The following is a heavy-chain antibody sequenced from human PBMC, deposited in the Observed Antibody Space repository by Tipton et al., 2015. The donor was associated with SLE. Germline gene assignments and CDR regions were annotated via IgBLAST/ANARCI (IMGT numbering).Heavy chain of an antibody. J-gene: IGHJ4*02. CDR3: ASLSAPSDY. V-gene: IGHV3-11*06. Sequence: SLRLSCAASGFTLSDYYMTWIRQAPGKGLEWVSYINDFGSVTNYADYVEGRFTISRDNAKNTLSLQMNSLRVDDTGVYYCASLSAPSDYWGQGTLVTVSS. CDR2: INDFGSVT. CDR1: GFTLSDYY.